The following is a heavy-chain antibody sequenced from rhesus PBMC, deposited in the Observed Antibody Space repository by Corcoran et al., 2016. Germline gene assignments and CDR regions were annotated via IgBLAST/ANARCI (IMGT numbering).Heavy chain of an antibody. CDR3: AKGRGPSSYWYFDL. D-gene: IGHD3-9*01. CDR1: GGSISGYL. Sequence: QVQLQESGPGVVKPSETLSLTCAVSGGSISGYLWGWIRQPPGKGLEWIGQIYGGRGSTRYNPSRKSRVTISSDKSKNQFSLKLSSVTAADTAVYYCAKGRGPSSYWYFDLWGPGTPITISS. V-gene: IGHV4-147*01. CDR2: IYGGRGST. J-gene: IGHJ2*01.